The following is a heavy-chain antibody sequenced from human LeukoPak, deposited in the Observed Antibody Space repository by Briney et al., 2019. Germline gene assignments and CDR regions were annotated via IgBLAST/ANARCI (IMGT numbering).Heavy chain of an antibody. Sequence: GASVKVSCKASGGTFSSYAISWVRQAPGQGLEWMGGIIPIFGTANYAQKFQGRVTITADKSTSTTYMELSSLRSEDTAVYYCASEEAAAAGKFDYWGQGTLVTVSS. CDR1: GGTFSSYA. D-gene: IGHD6-13*01. V-gene: IGHV1-69*06. J-gene: IGHJ4*02. CDR3: ASEEAAAAGKFDY. CDR2: IIPIFGTA.